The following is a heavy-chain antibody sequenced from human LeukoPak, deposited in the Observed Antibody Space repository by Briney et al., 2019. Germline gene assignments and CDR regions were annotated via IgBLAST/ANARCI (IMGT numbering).Heavy chain of an antibody. Sequence: ASVKVSCKASGGTFSSYAISWVRQAPGQGLEWMGGIIPIFGTANYAQKFQGRVTITADESTSTAYMELSSLRSEDTAVYYCARRRDGYNYGYFDYWGQGTLVTVSS. J-gene: IGHJ4*02. D-gene: IGHD5-24*01. CDR2: IIPIFGTA. CDR1: GGTFSSYA. CDR3: ARRRDGYNYGYFDY. V-gene: IGHV1-69*13.